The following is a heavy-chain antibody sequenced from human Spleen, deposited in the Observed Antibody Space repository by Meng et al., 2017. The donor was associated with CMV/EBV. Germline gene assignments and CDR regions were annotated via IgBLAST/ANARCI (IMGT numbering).Heavy chain of an antibody. Sequence: ASVKVSCKASGYTFTDYNVQWVRQAPGPGLEWMGWINPDTAWFNPNSGGTVYAQKFQGRVTLTRDTSISTVYMELSRLRSDDTAVYYCARDYLRYFDWSYQGNNWFDPWGQGTLVTVSS. V-gene: IGHV1-2*02. CDR3: ARDYLRYFDWSYQGNNWFDP. CDR2: INPDTAWFNPNSGGT. J-gene: IGHJ5*02. D-gene: IGHD3-9*01. CDR1: GYTFTDYN.